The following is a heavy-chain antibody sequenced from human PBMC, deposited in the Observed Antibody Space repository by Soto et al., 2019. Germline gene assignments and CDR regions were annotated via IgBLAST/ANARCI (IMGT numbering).Heavy chain of an antibody. V-gene: IGHV4-59*01. CDR3: ARDHPYGSGSYYNPYYYYYGMDV. J-gene: IGHJ6*02. D-gene: IGHD3-10*01. CDR2: IYYSGST. CDR1: GGSISSYY. Sequence: SETLSLTCTVSGGSISSYYWSWIRQPPGKGLEWIGYIYYSGSTNYNPSLKSRVTISVDTSKNQFSLKLSSVTAADTAVYYCARDHPYGSGSYYNPYYYYYGMDVWGQGTTVTVSS.